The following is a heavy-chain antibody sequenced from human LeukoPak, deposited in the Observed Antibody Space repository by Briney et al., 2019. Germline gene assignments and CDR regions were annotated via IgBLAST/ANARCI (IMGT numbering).Heavy chain of an antibody. Sequence: ASVKVSCKASGYTFTSYAMNWVQQAPGQGLEWMGWINTNTGNPTYAQGFTGRFVFSLDTSVSTAYLQISSLNTEDTAVYYCAIDQPVAGVSNFDSWGQGTLVTVSS. J-gene: IGHJ4*02. CDR1: GYTFTSYA. D-gene: IGHD6-19*01. CDR2: INTNTGNP. V-gene: IGHV7-4-1*02. CDR3: AIDQPVAGVSNFDS.